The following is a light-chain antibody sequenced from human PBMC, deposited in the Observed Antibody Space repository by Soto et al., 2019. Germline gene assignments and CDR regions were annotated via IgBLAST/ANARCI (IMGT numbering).Light chain of an antibody. CDR2: GAS. CDR3: QQYDRSPWT. CDR1: QSVSSPY. J-gene: IGKJ1*01. V-gene: IGKV3-20*01. Sequence: EVVLTQSPGTLSLSPGERATLSCRASQSVSSPYFAWYQQKPGQAPRLLIYGASRRATGLPDRFSGSGSGTDFTLTISRPEPEDFAVYYCQQYDRSPWTFGRGTRVEFK.